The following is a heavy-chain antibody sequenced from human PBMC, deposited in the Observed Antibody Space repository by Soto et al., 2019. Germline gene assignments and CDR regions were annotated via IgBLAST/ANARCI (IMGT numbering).Heavy chain of an antibody. Sequence: QVQLLQSGAEEKKPGASVKVSCKASGYTFTVYAMHWLRQAPGQGLEWMGWINAGTGKTKYSQKFLYXVXITRDTSAGPVYMELSSLRSEDTAVYYGVRGWFFDLWGRGTLLTVSS. J-gene: IGHJ2*01. CDR2: INAGTGKT. CDR3: VRGWFFDL. V-gene: IGHV1-3*05. CDR1: GYTFTVYA.